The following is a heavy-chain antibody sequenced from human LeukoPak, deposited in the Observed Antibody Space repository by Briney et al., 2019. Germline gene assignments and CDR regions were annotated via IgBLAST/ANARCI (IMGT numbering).Heavy chain of an antibody. Sequence: ASVKVSCTASGYSFTDYYMHWVRQAPGQGFEWMGWINPNDGDTNYAQKFQGRVTMTRDTSISTAHMEVSRLRSDDTAVYYCARANFLYCSSSTCLFDYWGQGTLVTVSS. D-gene: IGHD2-2*01. V-gene: IGHV1-2*02. J-gene: IGHJ4*02. CDR1: GYSFTDYY. CDR3: ARANFLYCSSSTCLFDY. CDR2: INPNDGDT.